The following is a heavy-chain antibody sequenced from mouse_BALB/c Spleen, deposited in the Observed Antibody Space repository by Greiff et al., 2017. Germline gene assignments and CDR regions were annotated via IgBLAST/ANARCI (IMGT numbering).Heavy chain of an antibody. CDR1: GFTFSSYA. CDR2: ISSGGSYT. CDR3: ARHPYGNYDY. V-gene: IGHV5-9-3*01. D-gene: IGHD2-1*01. Sequence: EVMLVESGGGLVKPGGSLKLSCAASGFTFSSYAMSWVRQTPEKRLEWVATISSGGSYTYYPDSVKGRFTISRDNAKNTLYLQMSSLRSEDTAMYYCARHPYGNYDYWGQGTTLTVAS. J-gene: IGHJ2*01.